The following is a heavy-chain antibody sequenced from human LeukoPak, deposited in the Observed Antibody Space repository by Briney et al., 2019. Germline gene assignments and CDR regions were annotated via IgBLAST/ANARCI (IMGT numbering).Heavy chain of an antibody. CDR3: ARVYYDSSGYDAFDI. Sequence: GGSLRLSCAASGFTFSSYSMNWVRQAPGKGLEWVSYISSSSSTIYYADSVKGRFTISRDNAKNSLYLQMNSLRAEDTAVYYCARVYYDSSGYDAFDIWGQGTMVTVSS. CDR1: GFTFSSYS. CDR2: ISSSSSTI. D-gene: IGHD3-22*01. V-gene: IGHV3-48*04. J-gene: IGHJ3*02.